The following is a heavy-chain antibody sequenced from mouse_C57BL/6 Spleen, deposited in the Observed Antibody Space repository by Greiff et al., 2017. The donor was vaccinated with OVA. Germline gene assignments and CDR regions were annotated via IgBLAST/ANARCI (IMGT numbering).Heavy chain of an antibody. V-gene: IGHV1-7*01. CDR1: GYTFTSYW. CDR2: INPSSGYT. CDR3: ARSLLWELRLDY. D-gene: IGHD2-10*01. Sequence: VQLVESGAELAKPGASVKLSCKASGYTFTSYWMHWVKQRPGQGLEWIGYINPSSGYTKYDQKFKDKATLTADKSTSTAYMQLSSLTYEYSAVYYCARSLLWELRLDYWGQGTTLTVSS. J-gene: IGHJ2*01.